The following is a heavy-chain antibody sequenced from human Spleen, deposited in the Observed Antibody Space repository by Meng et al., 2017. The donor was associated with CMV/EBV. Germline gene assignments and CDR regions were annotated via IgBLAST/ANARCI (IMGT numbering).Heavy chain of an antibody. CDR1: VGSISSGDYY. V-gene: IGHV4-30-4*08. CDR2: IYYSGST. D-gene: IGHD1-1*01. J-gene: IGHJ5*02. CDR3: ARDSVFGLGTGTPFDP. Sequence: QVTPPGPGPRTLNPSQTLPLTSPFSVGSISSGDYYWSWIRQPPGKGLEWIGYIYYSGSTYYNPSLKSRVTISVDTSKNQFSLKLSSVTAADTAVYYCARDSVFGLGTGTPFDPWGQGTLVTVSS.